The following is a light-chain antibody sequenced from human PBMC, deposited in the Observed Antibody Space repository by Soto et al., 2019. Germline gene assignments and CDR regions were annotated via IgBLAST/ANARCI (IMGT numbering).Light chain of an antibody. Sequence: QSVLTQPASVSGSPGQSITISCTGTSSDVGGYNYVSWYQQHPGKAPQLMIYDVSNRPSGVCNRFSGSKSGNTASLTISGLQAEDEADYYCSSYTSSSTVVFGGGTKLTVL. CDR1: SSDVGGYNY. V-gene: IGLV2-14*01. CDR3: SSYTSSSTVV. CDR2: DVS. J-gene: IGLJ2*01.